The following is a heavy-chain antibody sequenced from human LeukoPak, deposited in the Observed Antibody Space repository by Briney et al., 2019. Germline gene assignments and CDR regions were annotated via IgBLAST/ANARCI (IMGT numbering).Heavy chain of an antibody. V-gene: IGHV3-21*01. D-gene: IGHD6-6*01. J-gene: IGHJ4*02. CDR3: APYSPQQLVTRHFYY. Sequence: GGSLRLSCAASGFTFTSNNMRCVLQAPGKGLEWVSSISSSSSYIYYPDSVKGRFTISRNNATNSLYLQLNSMRAEDTAVYYCAPYSPQQLVTRHFYYWCQGTQVTVSS. CDR1: GFTFTSNN. CDR2: ISSSSSYI.